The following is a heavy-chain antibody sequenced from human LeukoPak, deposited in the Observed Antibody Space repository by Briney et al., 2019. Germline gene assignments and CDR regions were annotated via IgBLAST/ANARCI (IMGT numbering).Heavy chain of an antibody. D-gene: IGHD6-13*01. V-gene: IGHV1-2*02. CDR2: INPNSGGT. CDR3: ARVKIIGDGSSWFEF. Sequence: ASVKVSCKASGYTFTGYYMHWVRQAPGQGLEWMGWINPNSGGTNYAQKFQGRVTMTRDTSISTAYMELSSLRSDDTAVYHCARVKIIGDGSSWFEFWGQGTLVTVSS. CDR1: GYTFTGYY. J-gene: IGHJ4*02.